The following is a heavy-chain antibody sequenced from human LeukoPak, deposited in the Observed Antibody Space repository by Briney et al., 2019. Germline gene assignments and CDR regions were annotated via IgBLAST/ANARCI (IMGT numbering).Heavy chain of an antibody. D-gene: IGHD1-26*01. CDR1: GFTVSSNF. CDR3: TTDWSYQANAFDI. V-gene: IGHV3-15*01. J-gene: IGHJ3*02. Sequence: GGSLRLSCAASGFTVSSNFMSWARQAPGKGLEWVGRIKSKTDGGTTDYAAPVKGRFTISRDDSKNTLYLQMNSLKTEDTAVYYCTTDWSYQANAFDIWGQGTMVTVSS. CDR2: IKSKTDGGTT.